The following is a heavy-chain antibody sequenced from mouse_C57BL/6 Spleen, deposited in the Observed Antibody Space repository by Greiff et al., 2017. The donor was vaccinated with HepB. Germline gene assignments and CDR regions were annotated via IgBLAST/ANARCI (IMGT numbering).Heavy chain of an antibody. Sequence: ESGPGLVKPSQSLSLTCSVTGYSITSGYYWNWIRQFPGNKLEWMGYISYDGSNNYNPSLKNRISITRDTSKNQFFLKLNSVTTEDTATYYCARKAWGYAMDYWGQGTSVTFSS. J-gene: IGHJ4*01. D-gene: IGHD4-1*01. CDR2: ISYDGSN. CDR3: ARKAWGYAMDY. CDR1: GYSITSGYY. V-gene: IGHV3-6*01.